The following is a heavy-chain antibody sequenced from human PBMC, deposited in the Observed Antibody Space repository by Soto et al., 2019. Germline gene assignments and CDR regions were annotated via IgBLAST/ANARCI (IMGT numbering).Heavy chain of an antibody. V-gene: IGHV5-51*01. CDR1: GYSFTSYW. CDR3: ARHWRAYSYGSPGAFDI. Sequence: PGESLKISCKGSGYSFTSYWIGWVRQMPGKGLEWMGIIYPGDSDTRYSPSFQGQVTISADKSISTAYLQWSSLKASDTAMYYCARHWRAYSYGSPGAFDIWGQGTMVTVS. J-gene: IGHJ3*02. CDR2: IYPGDSDT. D-gene: IGHD5-18*01.